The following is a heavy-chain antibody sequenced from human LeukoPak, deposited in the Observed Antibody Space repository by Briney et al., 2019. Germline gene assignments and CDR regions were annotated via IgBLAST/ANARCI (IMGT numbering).Heavy chain of an antibody. CDR2: VRYDGGSI. J-gene: IGHJ4*02. CDR1: GFTFSSYG. D-gene: IGHD6-25*01. CDR3: VKDHASGLLG. Sequence: AGSLRLSCAASGFTFSSYGMHWVRQAPGKGLEWVAFVRYDGGSIYYVDSVKGRFIISRDNSKDTLYLQMNSLRIEDTAVYHCVKDHASGLLGWGQGTLLTLSS. V-gene: IGHV3-30*02.